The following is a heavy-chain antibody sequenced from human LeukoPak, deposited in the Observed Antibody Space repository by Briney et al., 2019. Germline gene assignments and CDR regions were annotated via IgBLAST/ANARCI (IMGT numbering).Heavy chain of an antibody. Sequence: PSETLSLTCTVSGGSISSYYWSWIRQPPGKGLEWIGYIYYSGSTNYNPSLKSRVTISVDRSKNQFSLKLSSVTAADTAVYYCARTRYYDSSGYLNWFDPWGQGTLVTVSS. CDR1: GGSISSYY. J-gene: IGHJ5*02. D-gene: IGHD3-22*01. CDR2: IYYSGST. V-gene: IGHV4-59*12. CDR3: ARTRYYDSSGYLNWFDP.